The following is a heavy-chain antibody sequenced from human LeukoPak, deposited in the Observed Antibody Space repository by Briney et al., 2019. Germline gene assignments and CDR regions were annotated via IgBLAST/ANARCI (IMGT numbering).Heavy chain of an antibody. CDR1: GGSFSGYY. Sequence: PSETLSLTCAVYGGSFSGYYWSWIRQPPGKGLEWIGEINHSGSTNYNPSLKSRVTISVDTSKNQFSLKLSSVTAADTAVYYCARGRVRSGWYGSPRYGKDVWGQGTTVTVSS. D-gene: IGHD6-19*01. J-gene: IGHJ6*02. CDR3: ARGRVRSGWYGSPRYGKDV. V-gene: IGHV4-34*01. CDR2: INHSGST.